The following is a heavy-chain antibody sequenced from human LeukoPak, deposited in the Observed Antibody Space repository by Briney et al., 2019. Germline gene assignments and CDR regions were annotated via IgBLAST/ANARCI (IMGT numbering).Heavy chain of an antibody. CDR3: AKDRYSGSPRYYFDY. Sequence: GGSLRLSCAASGFTFNSYAMSWVRQAPGKGLEWVSAISGSGGNSYYADSVKGRFTISRDNSKNTLYLQMNSLRAGDTAVHYCAKDRYSGSPRYYFDYWSQGTLVTVSS. J-gene: IGHJ4*02. D-gene: IGHD1-26*01. CDR2: ISGSGGNS. V-gene: IGHV3-23*01. CDR1: GFTFNSYA.